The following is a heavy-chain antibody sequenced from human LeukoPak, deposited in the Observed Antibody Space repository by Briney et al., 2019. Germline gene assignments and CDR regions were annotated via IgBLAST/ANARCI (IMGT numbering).Heavy chain of an antibody. J-gene: IGHJ6*02. CDR3: TRVNGIDSSGYSPYYYYYYGMDV. Sequence: GGSLRLSCAASGFTFSGSAMHWVRQASGEGLEWVGRIRSKANSSATAYAASVKGRFPISRDDSKTTAYMQMNSLKTEDTAVYYCTRVNGIDSSGYSPYYYYYYGMDVWGQGTTVTVSS. V-gene: IGHV3-73*01. CDR1: GFTFSGSA. D-gene: IGHD3-22*01. CDR2: IRSKANSSAT.